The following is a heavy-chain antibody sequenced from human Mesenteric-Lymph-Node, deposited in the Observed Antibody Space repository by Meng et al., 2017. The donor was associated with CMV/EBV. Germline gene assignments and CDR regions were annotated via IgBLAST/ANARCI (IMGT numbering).Heavy chain of an antibody. CDR1: GGYIRSGDYY. V-gene: IGHV4-31*02. Sequence: SGGYIRSGDYYWGWIRQHPGKGLEWIGYIYYSGTTYYNPSLKTRVTISVDTSKNQFSLKLSSVTAADTAVYYCARWGFESFNWFDPWGQGTLVTVSS. J-gene: IGHJ5*02. CDR3: ARWGFESFNWFDP. CDR2: IYYSGTT. D-gene: IGHD7-27*01.